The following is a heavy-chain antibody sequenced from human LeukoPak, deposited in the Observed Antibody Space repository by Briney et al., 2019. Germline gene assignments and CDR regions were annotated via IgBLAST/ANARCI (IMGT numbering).Heavy chain of an antibody. J-gene: IGHJ4*02. Sequence: SETLSLTCTVSGGSISSGDYYWSWIRQPPGKGLEWIGYIYYSGSTYYNPSLKSRVTISVDTTKNQFSLKLSSVTAADTAVYYCARDLLNEGNHLDYWGQGTLVTVSS. CDR3: ARDLLNEGNHLDY. D-gene: IGHD4-23*01. V-gene: IGHV4-30-4*01. CDR1: GGSISSGDYY. CDR2: IYYSGST.